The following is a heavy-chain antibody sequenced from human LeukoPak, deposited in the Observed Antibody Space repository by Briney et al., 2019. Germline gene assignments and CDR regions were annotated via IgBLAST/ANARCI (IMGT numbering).Heavy chain of an antibody. CDR3: ARGQDTAMVMDSPVWFDP. CDR2: IYYSGST. CDR1: GGSISSGGYY. V-gene: IGHV4-31*03. Sequence: PSQTLSLTCTVSGGSISSGGYYWSWIRQHPGKGLEWIGYIYYSGSTYYNPSLKSRVTISVDTSKNQFSLKLSSVTAADTAVYYCARGQDTAMVMDSPVWFDPWGQGTLVTVSS. D-gene: IGHD5-18*01. J-gene: IGHJ5*02.